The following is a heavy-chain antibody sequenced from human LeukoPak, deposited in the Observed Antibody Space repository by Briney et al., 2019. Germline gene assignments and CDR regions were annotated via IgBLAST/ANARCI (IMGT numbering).Heavy chain of an antibody. V-gene: IGHV1-2*02. D-gene: IGHD3-22*01. J-gene: IGHJ4*02. CDR3: ARARVPNYYDSSGYFDY. CDR1: GYTFTGYY. CDR2: INPNSGGT. Sequence: ASVKVSCKASGYTFTGYYMHWVRQAPGQGLEWMGWINPNSGGTNYAQKFQGRVTMTRDTSISTAYMELSRLRSDDTAVYYCARARVPNYYDSSGYFDYWGQGTLVTVSS.